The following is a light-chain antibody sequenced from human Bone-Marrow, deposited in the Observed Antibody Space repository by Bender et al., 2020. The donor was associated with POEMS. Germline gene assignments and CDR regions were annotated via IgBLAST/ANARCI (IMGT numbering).Light chain of an antibody. V-gene: IGLV2-23*01. CDR3: CSYAGSSIHVV. CDR1: SSDVGNYNL. J-gene: IGLJ2*01. CDR2: EGS. Sequence: QSALTQPASVSGSPGQSITISCTGTSSDVGNYNLVCWYQQHPGKAPKLMIYEGSKRPPGVSNRFSGSKSGNTASLTISGLQAEDEADYFCCSYAGSSIHVVFGGGTKLTVL.